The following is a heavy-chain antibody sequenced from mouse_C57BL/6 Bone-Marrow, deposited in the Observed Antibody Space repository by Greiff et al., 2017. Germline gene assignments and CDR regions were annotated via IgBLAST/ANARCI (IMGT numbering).Heavy chain of an antibody. V-gene: IGHV5-6*01. CDR2: ISSGGSYT. CDR1: GFTFSSYG. CDR3: ARHFPYYYGSSYLFDY. D-gene: IGHD1-1*01. Sequence: EVNLVESGGDLVKPGGSLKLSCAASGFTFSSYGMSWVRQTPDKRLEWVATISSGGSYTYYPDSVKGRFTISRDNAKNTLYLQMSSLKSEDTAMYYCARHFPYYYGSSYLFDYWGQGTTLTVSS. J-gene: IGHJ2*01.